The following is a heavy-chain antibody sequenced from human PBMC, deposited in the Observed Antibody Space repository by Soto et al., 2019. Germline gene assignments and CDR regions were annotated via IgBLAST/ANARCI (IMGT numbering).Heavy chain of an antibody. CDR1: GGSIRRRGYY. CDR3: ASSGGPEGDWFDP. Sequence: KPSETLSLTCSVSGGSIRRRGYYWSWIRQRPGEGLEWIGFVYYSGITDYNPSLKSRVTISADTSKNQFSLSLYSVTAVDTAVYYCASSGGPEGDWFDPWGQGIWSPSPQ. D-gene: IGHD2-15*01. J-gene: IGHJ5*02. V-gene: IGHV4-31*02. CDR2: VYYSGIT.